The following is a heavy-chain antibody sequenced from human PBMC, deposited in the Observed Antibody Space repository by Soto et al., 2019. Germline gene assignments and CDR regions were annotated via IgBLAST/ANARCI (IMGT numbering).Heavy chain of an antibody. CDR2: ISATGGGT. V-gene: IGHV3-23*01. J-gene: IGHJ4*02. CDR3: AKDRRAGGNYDFYFDF. CDR1: GCKFSNYA. Sequence: PVGSLRLSCAASGCKFSNYAMSWVRHSPGKGLEWVSLISATGGGTYYADSVKGRLTISRDNSHNTLYLQVHSLTAEDTAVYYCAKDRRAGGNYDFYFDFWGQGAQVTVSS. D-gene: IGHD1-7*01.